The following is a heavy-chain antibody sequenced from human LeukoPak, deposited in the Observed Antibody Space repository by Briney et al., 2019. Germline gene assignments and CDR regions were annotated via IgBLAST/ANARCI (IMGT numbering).Heavy chain of an antibody. CDR2: INSDGSST. J-gene: IGHJ3*02. Sequence: PGGSLRLSCAASGFTFSSYWMHWVRQAPGKGLVWVSRINSDGSSTSYADSVKDRFPISRDNAKNTLYLQMNSLRAEDTAVYYCARDYYDSSGYYRNDDAFDIWGQGTMVTVSS. CDR3: ARDYYDSSGYYRNDDAFDI. CDR1: GFTFSSYW. V-gene: IGHV3-74*01. D-gene: IGHD3-22*01.